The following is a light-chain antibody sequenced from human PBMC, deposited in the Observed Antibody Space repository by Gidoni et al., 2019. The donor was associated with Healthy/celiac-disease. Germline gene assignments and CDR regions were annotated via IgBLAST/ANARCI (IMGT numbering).Light chain of an antibody. Sequence: DLQMTQSPSSLSASVGDRVTITCQASQDISNYLNWYQQKPGKAPKLLIYDASNLETGVPSRFSGSGSGTDFTFTISSLQPEDIATYYCQQYDNLPTWTFXQXTKVEIK. J-gene: IGKJ1*01. CDR1: QDISNY. CDR3: QQYDNLPTWT. V-gene: IGKV1-33*01. CDR2: DAS.